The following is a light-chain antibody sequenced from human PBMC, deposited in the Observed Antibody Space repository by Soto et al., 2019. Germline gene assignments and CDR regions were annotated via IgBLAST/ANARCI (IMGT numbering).Light chain of an antibody. V-gene: IGKV3-20*01. J-gene: IGKJ1*01. Sequence: EIVMTQSPGTLAVSPGERVTLSCRASQSISSNLAWYQQKPGQAPRLLIYGVSTRATGVPARFSGSRSGTDFTLTISRLEPEDFAVYYCQQYGSSGTFGQGTKVDIK. CDR1: QSISSN. CDR3: QQYGSSGT. CDR2: GVS.